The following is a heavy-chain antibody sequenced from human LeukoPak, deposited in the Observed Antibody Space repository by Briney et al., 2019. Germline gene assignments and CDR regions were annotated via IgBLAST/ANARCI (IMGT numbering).Heavy chain of an antibody. V-gene: IGHV3-23*01. D-gene: IGHD1-26*01. CDR1: GFTFSNFA. J-gene: IGHJ6*02. CDR2: INASGGST. Sequence: GGSLRLSCAASGFTFSNFAMNWVRQAQGQGLEWESGINASGGSTYYTVSVKGRFTISRDNSKNTLFMQMNSLRDEDTALYYCAKYVGQSGSNYYGLDVWGQGTAVTVSS. CDR3: AKYVGQSGSNYYGLDV.